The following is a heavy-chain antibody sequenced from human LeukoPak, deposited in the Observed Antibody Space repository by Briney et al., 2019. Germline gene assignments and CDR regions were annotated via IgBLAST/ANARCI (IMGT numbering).Heavy chain of an antibody. V-gene: IGHV3-23*01. Sequence: GGSLRLSCAASGFTFSSYAMSWVRQAPGKGLEWVSAISGSGGSTYYADSVKGRFTISRDNSKNTLCLQMNSLRAEDTAVYYCAKTPPYDFWSGRQVWYFDYWGQGTLVTVSS. J-gene: IGHJ4*02. D-gene: IGHD3-3*01. CDR1: GFTFSSYA. CDR2: ISGSGGST. CDR3: AKTPPYDFWSGRQVWYFDY.